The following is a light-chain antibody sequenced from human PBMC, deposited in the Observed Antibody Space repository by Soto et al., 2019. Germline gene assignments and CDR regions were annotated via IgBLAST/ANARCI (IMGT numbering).Light chain of an antibody. CDR1: QSVGSSY. Sequence: EIVLTQSPGTLSLPPGERATLSCRASQSVGSSYLAWYQQKPGQAPRLLIYATSSRVTGVPDRFSGSGSGTDFTLTINRLEPEDFAVYYCQQFGGSPPRLTFGGGTKVDIK. CDR2: ATS. J-gene: IGKJ4*01. V-gene: IGKV3-20*01. CDR3: QQFGGSPPRLT.